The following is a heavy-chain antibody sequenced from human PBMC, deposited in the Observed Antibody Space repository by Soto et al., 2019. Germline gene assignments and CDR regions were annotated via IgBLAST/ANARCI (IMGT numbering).Heavy chain of an antibody. CDR1: GYTFTSYD. J-gene: IGHJ4*02. CDR2: MNPNTGNS. D-gene: IGHD1-1*01. CDR3: ARRAETNGWNGFGADKYYFDF. Sequence: ASVKVSCKASGYTFTSYDIYWVRQATGQGLEWMGWMNPNTGNSGYAQKFQGRVTVTSDTSINTVYMELSSLRSEDTAVYYCARRAETNGWNGFGADKYYFDFWGQGTLVTVSS. V-gene: IGHV1-8*01.